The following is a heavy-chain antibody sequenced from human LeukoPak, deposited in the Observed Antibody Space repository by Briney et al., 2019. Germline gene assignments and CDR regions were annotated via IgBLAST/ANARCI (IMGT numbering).Heavy chain of an antibody. J-gene: IGHJ4*02. CDR3: ARAQQQPFDY. CDR1: GFTVSSNY. V-gene: IGHV3-53*01. CDR2: IYSGGST. Sequence: PGGSLRLSCAASGFTVSSNYRSWVRQAPGKGLEWVSVIYSGGSTYYADSVKGRFTISRDNSKNTLYLQMNSLRAEDTAVYYCARAQQQPFDYWGQGTLVTVSS. D-gene: IGHD6-13*01.